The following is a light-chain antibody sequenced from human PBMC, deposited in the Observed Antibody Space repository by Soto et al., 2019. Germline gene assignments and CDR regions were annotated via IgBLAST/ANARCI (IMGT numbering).Light chain of an antibody. CDR2: END. CDR3: GTWDSSLSIFV. Sequence: SVLTQPASVYAAPGQKVTMTYTGGSSNIGNYYVSWHQQLPGTAPKLLIYENDKRPSGIPDRFSGSKSGTSATLGITGHQTGDEADYYCGTWDSSLSIFVFGTGTKVTVL. J-gene: IGLJ1*01. CDR1: SSNIGNYY. V-gene: IGLV1-51*02.